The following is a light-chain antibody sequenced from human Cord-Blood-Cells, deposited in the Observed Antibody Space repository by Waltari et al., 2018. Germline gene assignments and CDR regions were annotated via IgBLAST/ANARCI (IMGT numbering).Light chain of an antibody. CDR2: WAS. V-gene: IGKV4-1*01. CDR3: QQYYSTPFT. J-gene: IGKJ3*01. CDR1: QSVLYSSNNKDY. Sequence: DIVMTQSPDSLAVYLGGRAAINCKYSQSVLYSSNNKDYLAWYQQKPGQPPKLLIYWASTRKSGVPDRFSGSGSVTDFTLTISSLQAEDVAVYYCQQYYSTPFTFGPGTKLDIK.